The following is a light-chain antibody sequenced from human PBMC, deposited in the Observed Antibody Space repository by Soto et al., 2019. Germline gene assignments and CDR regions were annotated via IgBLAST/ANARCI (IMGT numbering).Light chain of an antibody. V-gene: IGKV3-15*01. J-gene: IGKJ1*01. Sequence: EIMMTQSPATLSVSPGDRATLSCRASQSVSTKLVWYQQKPGQAPRLLIHGASTRATGIPARFSGSGSGTEFTLTISSLQSEDFAFYYCQQYNNWPPTFGQGTKLEIK. CDR2: GAS. CDR1: QSVSTK. CDR3: QQYNNWPPT.